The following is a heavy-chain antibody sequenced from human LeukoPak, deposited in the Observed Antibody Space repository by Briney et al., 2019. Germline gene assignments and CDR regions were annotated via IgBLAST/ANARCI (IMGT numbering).Heavy chain of an antibody. CDR3: ARVAGYCSGGSCYSDGADY. D-gene: IGHD2-15*01. CDR1: GGSFSGYY. CDR2: INHSGST. J-gene: IGHJ4*02. Sequence: PSETLSLTCAVYGGSFSGYYWSWIRQPPGKGLEWIGEINHSGSTNYNPSLKSRVTISVDTSKNQFSLKLGSVTAADTAVYYCARVAGYCSGGSCYSDGADYWGQGTLVTVSS. V-gene: IGHV4-34*01.